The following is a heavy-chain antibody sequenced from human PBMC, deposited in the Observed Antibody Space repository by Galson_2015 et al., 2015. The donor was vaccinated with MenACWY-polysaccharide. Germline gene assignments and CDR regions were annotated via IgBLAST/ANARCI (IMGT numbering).Heavy chain of an antibody. D-gene: IGHD6-19*01. Sequence: SETLSLTCTVSGGSISSYYWNWIRQPPGKGLEWVGYINYSGSTNHNPSLKGRVTMSVDTSKNQFSLNLTSVTDANTAVYYCARAIAVAGQRRDFDLWGRGTLVTVSS. CDR3: ARAIAVAGQRRDFDL. CDR2: INYSGST. J-gene: IGHJ2*01. V-gene: IGHV4-59*01. CDR1: GGSISSYY.